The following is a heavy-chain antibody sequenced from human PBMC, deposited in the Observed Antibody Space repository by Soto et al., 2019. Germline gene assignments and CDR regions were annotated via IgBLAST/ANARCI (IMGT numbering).Heavy chain of an antibody. CDR1: GGTFSSYT. CDR3: GCGSGRDLYYYDGMDV. V-gene: IGHV1-69*02. CDR2: IIPILGIA. J-gene: IGHJ6*02. Sequence: QVQLVQSGAEVKKPGSSVKVSCKASGGTFSSYTISWVRQAPGQGLEWMGRIIPILGIANYAQKFQGRVTITADKPTSTAYMELGSLRSEDTGVYYCGCGSGRDLYYYDGMDVWGQGTTVPVSS. D-gene: IGHD3-10*01.